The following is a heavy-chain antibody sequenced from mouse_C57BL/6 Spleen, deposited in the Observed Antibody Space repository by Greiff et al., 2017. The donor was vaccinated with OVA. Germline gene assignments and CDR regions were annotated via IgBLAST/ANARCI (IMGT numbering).Heavy chain of an antibody. J-gene: IGHJ2*01. CDR1: GYTFTDYY. V-gene: IGHV1-26*01. CDR3: AITTVVAYYFDY. CDR2: INPNNGGT. Sequence: VQLQQSGPELVKPGASVKISCKASGYTFTDYYMNWVKQSHGKSLEWIGDINPNNGGTSYNQKFKGKATLTVDKSSSTAYMELRSLTSEDSAVYYCAITTVVAYYFDYWGQGTTLTVSS. D-gene: IGHD1-1*01.